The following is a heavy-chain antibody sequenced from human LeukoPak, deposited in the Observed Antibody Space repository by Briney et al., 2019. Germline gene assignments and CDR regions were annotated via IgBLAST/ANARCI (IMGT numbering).Heavy chain of an antibody. V-gene: IGHV6-1*01. Sequence: SQTLSLTCAISGDRVSSNSAAWNWIRQSPSRGLEWLGRTYYRSKWYNDYAVSVKSRITINPDTSKNQFSLQLNSVTPEDTAVYYCAREVYDILTASPYFDYWGQGTLVTVSS. CDR1: GDRVSSNSAA. D-gene: IGHD3-9*01. J-gene: IGHJ4*02. CDR3: AREVYDILTASPYFDY. CDR2: TYYRSKWYN.